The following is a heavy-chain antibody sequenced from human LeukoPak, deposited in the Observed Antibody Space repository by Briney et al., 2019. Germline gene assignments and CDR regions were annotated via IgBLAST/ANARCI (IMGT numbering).Heavy chain of an antibody. CDR1: GDSVSSNSAA. CDR3: GAGTEIFDWFDP. D-gene: IGHD6-19*01. V-gene: IGHV6-1*01. Sequence: SQTLSLTCAISGDSVSSNSAAWNWIRQSPSRGLEWLGRTYYRSKWYNDYAVSVKSRITINPDTSKNQFSLQLNSVTPEDTAVYYCGAGTEIFDWFDPWGQGTLVTVSS. J-gene: IGHJ5*02. CDR2: TYYRSKWYN.